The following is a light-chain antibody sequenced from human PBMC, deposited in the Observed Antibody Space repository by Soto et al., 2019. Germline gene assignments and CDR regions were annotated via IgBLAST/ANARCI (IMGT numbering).Light chain of an antibody. J-gene: IGLJ2*01. Sequence: QAVVTQPPSVSGAPGQRVTISCTGSSSNIGAGSDVHWYQHLPGTAPKLLIYGNSNRPSGVPDRFAGSKSGTSASLAITGLQADDEADYYCQSYDNSLSGLGVFGGGTKLTVL. CDR3: QSYDNSLSGLGV. CDR1: SSNIGAGSD. CDR2: GNS. V-gene: IGLV1-40*01.